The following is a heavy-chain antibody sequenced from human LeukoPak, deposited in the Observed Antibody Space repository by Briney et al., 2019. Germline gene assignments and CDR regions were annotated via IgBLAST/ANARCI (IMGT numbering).Heavy chain of an antibody. V-gene: IGHV4-61*02. J-gene: IGHJ4*02. D-gene: IGHD3-22*01. CDR3: AREVWSSGFVGSDY. CDR1: GGSISSGSYY. Sequence: SETLSLTCTVSGGSISSGSYYWSWIRQPAGKGLEWIGRTYTSGSTNYNPSLKSRVTISVDTSKNQFSLKLSSVTAADTAVYYCAREVWSSGFVGSDYWGQGTLVTVSS. CDR2: TYTSGST.